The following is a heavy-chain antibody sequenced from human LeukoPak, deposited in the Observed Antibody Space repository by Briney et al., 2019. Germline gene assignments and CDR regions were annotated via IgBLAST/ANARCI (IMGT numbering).Heavy chain of an antibody. V-gene: IGHV3-30-3*01. CDR3: ARDGGIVGATGYFDY. Sequence: GRSLRLSCAASGFTFSSYAMHWVRQAPGKGLEWAAVISYDGSNKYYADSVKGRFTISRDNSKNTLYLQMNSLRAEDTAVYYCARDGGIVGATGYFDYWGQGTLVTVSS. CDR2: ISYDGSNK. CDR1: GFTFSSYA. J-gene: IGHJ4*02. D-gene: IGHD1-26*01.